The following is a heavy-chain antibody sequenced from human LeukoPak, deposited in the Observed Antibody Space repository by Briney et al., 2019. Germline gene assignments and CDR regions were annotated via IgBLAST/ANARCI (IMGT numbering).Heavy chain of an antibody. J-gene: IGHJ3*02. CDR1: GFTFSSYA. CDR3: AKETVVVVAATPDAFDI. D-gene: IGHD2-15*01. CDR2: ISGSGGST. Sequence: GGSLRLSCAASGFTFSSYAMSWVRQAPGKGLEWVSGISGSGGSTHYADSVKDRFTVSRDNSKNTLYLQMNSLRAEDTAVYYCAKETVVVVAATPDAFDIWGQGTMVTVSS. V-gene: IGHV3-23*01.